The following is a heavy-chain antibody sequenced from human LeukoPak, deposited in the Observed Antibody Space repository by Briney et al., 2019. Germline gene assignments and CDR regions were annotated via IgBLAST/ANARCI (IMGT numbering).Heavy chain of an antibody. V-gene: IGHV1-69*13. CDR3: GRASPYYDYFDY. Sequence: WASVKVSCKASGGTFSSYAISWVRQAPGQGLEWMGGIIPIFGTANYAQKFQGRVTITADESTSTAYMELSSLRSEDTAVYYCGRASPYYDYFDYWGQGTLVTVSS. J-gene: IGHJ4*02. D-gene: IGHD3-3*01. CDR2: IIPIFGTA. CDR1: GGTFSSYA.